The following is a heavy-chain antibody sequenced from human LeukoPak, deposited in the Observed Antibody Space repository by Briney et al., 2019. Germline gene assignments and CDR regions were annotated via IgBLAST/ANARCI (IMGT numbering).Heavy chain of an antibody. J-gene: IGHJ5*02. CDR1: GFTFSSYA. D-gene: IGHD2-15*01. CDR2: ISYDGSNK. CDR3: ARGGDIVVVVAAYHH. V-gene: IGHV3-30-3*01. Sequence: GGSLRLSCAASGFTFSSYAMSWVRQAPGKGLEWVAVISYDGSNKYYADSVKGRFTISRDNSKNTLYLQMNSLRAEDTAVYYCARGGDIVVVVAAYHHWGQGTLVTVSS.